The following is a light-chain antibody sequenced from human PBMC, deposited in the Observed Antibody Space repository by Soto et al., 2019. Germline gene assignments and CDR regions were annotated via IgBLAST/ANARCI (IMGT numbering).Light chain of an antibody. CDR1: QSIGNN. J-gene: IGKJ2*01. Sequence: EIVITQSPATLSVSPGERATLYCGASQSIGNNLAWLQQRPGQATSLLFYGASTRAPGIPARFSASGSRTDFTLTISSLQSEDFAVYYCLQYGDWPPEYTFGQGTKVEI. V-gene: IGKV3-15*01. CDR3: LQYGDWPPEYT. CDR2: GAS.